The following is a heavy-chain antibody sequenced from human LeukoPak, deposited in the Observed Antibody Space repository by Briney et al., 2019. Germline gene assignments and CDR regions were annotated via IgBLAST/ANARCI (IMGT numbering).Heavy chain of an antibody. Sequence: AGGSLRLSCAASGFTFSSYGMHWVRQAPGKGLEWVTFIRYDGSNKYYADSVKGRFTISRDNSKNTLYLQMNSLRAEDTAVYYCAKDGPTELPPTHYYGSGSYYNGHDYWGQGTLVTVSS. J-gene: IGHJ4*02. CDR1: GFTFSSYG. CDR2: IRYDGSNK. D-gene: IGHD3-10*01. CDR3: AKDGPTELPPTHYYGSGSYYNGHDY. V-gene: IGHV3-30*02.